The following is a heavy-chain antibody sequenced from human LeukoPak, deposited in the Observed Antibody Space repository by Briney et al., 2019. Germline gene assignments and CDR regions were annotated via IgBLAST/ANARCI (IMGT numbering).Heavy chain of an antibody. J-gene: IGHJ3*02. CDR3: ARDSAADPLNAFDI. V-gene: IGHV1-2*02. D-gene: IGHD2-2*01. Sequence: GASVKVSCKASEYTFTGYYIHWVRQAPGQGLEWMGWINPKSGGTNYAQKFQGRVTMTRDTSISTAYMEVSRLRSDDTAVYYCARDSAADPLNAFDIWGQGTMVTVSS. CDR1: EYTFTGYY. CDR2: INPKSGGT.